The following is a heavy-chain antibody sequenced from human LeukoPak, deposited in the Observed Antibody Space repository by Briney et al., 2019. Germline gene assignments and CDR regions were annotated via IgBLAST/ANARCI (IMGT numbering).Heavy chain of an antibody. CDR3: ARRTSIRGYYFDY. CDR1: GGSISSGDYY. D-gene: IGHD2-2*02. V-gene: IGHV4-30-4*08. J-gene: IGHJ4*02. CDR2: IYYSGST. Sequence: SETLSLTCTVSGGSISSGDYYWSWIRQPPGKGLEWIGYIYYSGSTYYNPSLKSRVTISVDTSKNQFSLKLSSVTAADTAVYYCARRTSIRGYYFDYWGQGTLVTVSS.